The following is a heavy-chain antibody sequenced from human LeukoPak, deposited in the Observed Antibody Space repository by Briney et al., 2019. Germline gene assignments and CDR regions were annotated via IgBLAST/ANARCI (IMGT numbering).Heavy chain of an antibody. CDR2: INPNSGGT. Sequence: ASVKVSCKASGYTFTGYYMHWVRQAPGQGLEWMGRINPNSGGTNYAQKFQGRVTMTRDTSISTAYMELSRLRSDDTAVYYCARDRGCSSTSCLFPETWRYFDLWGRGTLVTVSS. J-gene: IGHJ2*01. D-gene: IGHD2-2*01. CDR3: ARDRGCSSTSCLFPETWRYFDL. V-gene: IGHV1-2*06. CDR1: GYTFTGYY.